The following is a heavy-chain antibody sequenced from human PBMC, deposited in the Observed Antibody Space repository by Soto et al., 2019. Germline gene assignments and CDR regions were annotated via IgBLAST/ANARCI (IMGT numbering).Heavy chain of an antibody. D-gene: IGHD6-19*01. CDR1: GYTFPQHY. CDR3: ARAQGSSGWYSAEYFQH. J-gene: IGHJ1*01. CDR2: ITPFNGDV. Sequence: ASVKVSCKASGYTFPQHYLHWVRQAPGQALEWMGWITPFNGDVNYAQKFQERVTITRDRSLNTAYMEMSSLKSEDTAMYYCARAQGSSGWYSAEYFQHWGQGTLVTVSS. V-gene: IGHV1-45*02.